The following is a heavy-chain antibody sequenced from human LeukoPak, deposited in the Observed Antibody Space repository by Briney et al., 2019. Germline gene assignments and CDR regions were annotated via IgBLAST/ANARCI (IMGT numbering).Heavy chain of an antibody. CDR2: ISAYNGNT. Sequence: ASVKVSCKASGYTFTSYGISWVRQAPGQGLEWMGWISAYNGNTNYAQKLQGRVTMTTDTSTSTAYMELRSLRSDDTAVYYCARGAFYYYDSSGPWGYWGQGTLVTVSS. V-gene: IGHV1-18*01. J-gene: IGHJ4*02. D-gene: IGHD3-22*01. CDR3: ARGAFYYYDSSGPWGY. CDR1: GYTFTSYG.